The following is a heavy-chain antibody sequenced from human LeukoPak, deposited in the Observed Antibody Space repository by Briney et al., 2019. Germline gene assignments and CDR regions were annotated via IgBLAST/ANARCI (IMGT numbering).Heavy chain of an antibody. CDR2: ISASGGST. CDR3: AKSLSLFYSSTSCYVFDY. CDR1: GFTFSSYA. V-gene: IGHV3-23*01. D-gene: IGHD2-2*01. J-gene: IGHJ4*02. Sequence: GGSLRLSCAASGFTFSSYAVSWVRQAPGKGLEWVSAISASGGSTFYADSVKGRFTISRDSSQNALSLQMNSLRAEDTAVYYCAKSLSLFYSSTSCYVFDYWGQGTLVTVSS.